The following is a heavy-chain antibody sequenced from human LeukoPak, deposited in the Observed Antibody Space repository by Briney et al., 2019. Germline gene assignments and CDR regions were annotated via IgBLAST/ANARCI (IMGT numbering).Heavy chain of an antibody. CDR1: GFTFSNYI. CDR3: ARDSASSTGPGY. Sequence: TGGSLRLSRAASGFTFSNYIMNWVRQAPGKGLEWVSSISSSSSDIYYADSVKGRFTISRDNAKNSLYLQMNSLRAEDTAVYYCARDSASSTGPGYSGQGTLVTVSS. J-gene: IGHJ4*02. D-gene: IGHD1-1*01. V-gene: IGHV3-21*01. CDR2: ISSSSSDI.